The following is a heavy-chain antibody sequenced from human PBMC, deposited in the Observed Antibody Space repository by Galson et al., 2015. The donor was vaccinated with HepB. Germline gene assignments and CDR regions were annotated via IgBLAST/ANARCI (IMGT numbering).Heavy chain of an antibody. CDR1: GFTFSSSG. CDR3: ARRYGSAWNLGY. CDR2: ISNDGNKK. V-gene: IGHV3-30*03. Sequence: SLRLSCAASGFTFSSSGMHWVRQAPGKGLEWVAAISNDGNKKYYADSVKSRFTISRDNSKNTLYLQMNSLGAEDTAMYYCARRYGSAWNLGYWGQGTLVIVSS. D-gene: IGHD6-19*01. J-gene: IGHJ4*02.